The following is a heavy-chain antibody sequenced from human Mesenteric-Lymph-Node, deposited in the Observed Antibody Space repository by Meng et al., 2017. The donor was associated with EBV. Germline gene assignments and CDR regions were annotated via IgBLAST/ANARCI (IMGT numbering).Heavy chain of an antibody. J-gene: IGHJ4*02. D-gene: IGHD6-25*01. CDR3: ARDHLRPHY. Sequence: VNLVGSWEGLVKPGGSLRLSCAASGFTFSTSSMSWVRQSPGKGLEWVSSISPDSSYIYYADSLKGRFTISRDNAKNSLYLQMNSLRAEDTAVYYCARDHLRPHYWGQGTLVTVSS. V-gene: IGHV3-21*01. CDR2: ISPDSSYI. CDR1: GFTFSTSS.